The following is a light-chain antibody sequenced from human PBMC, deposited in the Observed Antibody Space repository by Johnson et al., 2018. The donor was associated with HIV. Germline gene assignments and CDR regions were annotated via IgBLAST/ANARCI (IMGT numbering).Light chain of an antibody. CDR1: SSNIGNNY. J-gene: IGLJ1*01. Sequence: QSVLTQPPSVSAAPGQKVTISCSGSSSNIGNNYVSWYQQLPVTAPKLLIYAHNKRPSGIPDRFSGSNYATSATLGIPGLQTGDEDADYCGTWDSSLSAGVFGTGTKFTVL. V-gene: IGLV1-51*02. CDR3: GTWDSSLSAGV. CDR2: AHN.